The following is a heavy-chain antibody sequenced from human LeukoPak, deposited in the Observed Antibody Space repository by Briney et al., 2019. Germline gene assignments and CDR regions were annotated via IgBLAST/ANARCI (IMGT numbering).Heavy chain of an antibody. CDR3: ARIDSSSWLFDY. CDR2: ISSSGSTI. D-gene: IGHD6-13*01. J-gene: IGHJ4*02. V-gene: IGHV3-48*03. Sequence: GGSLRLSCAASGFTFSSYEMNWVRQAPGKWLEWVSYISSSGSTIYYADSVKGRFTISRDNAKNTLYLQMNSLRAEDTAVYYCARIDSSSWLFDYWGQGTLVTVSS. CDR1: GFTFSSYE.